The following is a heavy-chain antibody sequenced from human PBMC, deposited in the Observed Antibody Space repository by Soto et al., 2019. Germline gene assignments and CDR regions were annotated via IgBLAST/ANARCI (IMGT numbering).Heavy chain of an antibody. D-gene: IGHD4-4*01. J-gene: IGHJ4*02. CDR2: ISNSDGST. CDR1: GFTLSNYA. CDR3: ARPRHDYNILDY. Sequence: PGGSLRLSCAASGFTLSNYAVTWVRQAPGKGLEWVSAISNSDGSTHYADSVKGRFTVSRDNSKNTLYLQMSSLRAEDTAVHFCARPRHDYNILDYWGQGTLVTVSS. V-gene: IGHV3-23*01.